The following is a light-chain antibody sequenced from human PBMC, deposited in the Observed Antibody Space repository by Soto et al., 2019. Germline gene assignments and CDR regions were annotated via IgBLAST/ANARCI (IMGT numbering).Light chain of an antibody. CDR1: QSVSSSY. CDR2: GAS. J-gene: IGKJ1*01. Sequence: EIVLTQSPGTLSLSPGERATLSCRASQSVSSSYLAWYQQKPGQAPRLLSYGASSRATGIPDRFSGSGSGTDFTLTISRREPEDFAVYYCQQYGSSPLTFGQGTKVEIK. CDR3: QQYGSSPLT. V-gene: IGKV3-20*01.